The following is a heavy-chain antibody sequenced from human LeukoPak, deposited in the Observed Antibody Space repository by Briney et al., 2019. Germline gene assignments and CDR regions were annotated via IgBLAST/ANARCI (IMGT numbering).Heavy chain of an antibody. CDR2: ISGSGDRR. Sequence: GGSLRLSCAASGFTFSSYAMSWVRQAPGKGLEWVSGISGSGDRRNYADSVKGRFTISRDISKNTLYLQINTLRAEDTGVYYCARDGVLTLIRGVLDYWGQGTLVTVSS. J-gene: IGHJ4*02. CDR1: GFTFSSYA. V-gene: IGHV3-23*01. CDR3: ARDGVLTLIRGVLDY. D-gene: IGHD3-10*01.